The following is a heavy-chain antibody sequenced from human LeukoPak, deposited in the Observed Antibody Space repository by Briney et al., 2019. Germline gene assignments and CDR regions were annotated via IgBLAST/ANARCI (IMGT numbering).Heavy chain of an antibody. V-gene: IGHV2-5*01. Sequence: SGPTLVKPTQTLTLTCTFSGFSLSTSGVGVGWIRQPPGKALEWLPLIYWNEDKRYSPSLKSRLTTTKDTTKAQVVLTMTNMDPVDTATYSSAHAGQQLVLSWFDPWGQGTLVTVSS. CDR3: AHAGQQLVLSWFDP. CDR2: IYWNEDK. J-gene: IGHJ5*02. CDR1: GFSLSTSGVG. D-gene: IGHD6-13*01.